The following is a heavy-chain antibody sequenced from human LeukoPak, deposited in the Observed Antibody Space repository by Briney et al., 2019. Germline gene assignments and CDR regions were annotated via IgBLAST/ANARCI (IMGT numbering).Heavy chain of an antibody. Sequence: GESLKISCKGSGYSFTSYWIGWVRQMPGKGLELMGIIYPGDSDTRYSPSFQGQVAISADKSISTAYLQWSSLKASDTAMYYCARHYDFWSGYFNYFDYWGQGTLVTVSS. CDR1: GYSFTSYW. D-gene: IGHD3-3*01. V-gene: IGHV5-51*01. CDR3: ARHYDFWSGYFNYFDY. J-gene: IGHJ4*02. CDR2: IYPGDSDT.